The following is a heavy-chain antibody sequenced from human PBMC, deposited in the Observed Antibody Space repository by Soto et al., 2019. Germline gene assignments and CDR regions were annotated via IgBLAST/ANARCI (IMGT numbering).Heavy chain of an antibody. D-gene: IGHD6-19*01. Sequence: PGGSLRLSCAASGFTFSSYGMHWVRQAPGKGLEWVAVISYDGSNKYYADSVKGRFTISRDNSKNTLYLQMNSLRAEDTAVYYCAKDSSGWYAGYYGMDVWGQGTTVTVS. V-gene: IGHV3-30*18. CDR3: AKDSSGWYAGYYGMDV. J-gene: IGHJ6*02. CDR2: ISYDGSNK. CDR1: GFTFSSYG.